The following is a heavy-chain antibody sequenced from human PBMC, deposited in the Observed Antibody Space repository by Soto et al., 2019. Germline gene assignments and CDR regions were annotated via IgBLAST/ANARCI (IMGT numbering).Heavy chain of an antibody. CDR1: GFTVSSNY. V-gene: IGHV3-53*01. CDR3: GGGGGGEYCSGGSCSANDAFDI. Sequence: EVQLVESGGGLIQPGGSLRLSCAASGFTVSSNYMSWVRQAPGKGLEWVSVIYSGGSTYYADSVKGRFTISRDNSKNTVLLKMDRRGGGGRAGDYWGGGGGGEYCSGGSCSANDAFDIWGQGTMVTVSS. J-gene: IGHJ3*02. D-gene: IGHD2-15*01. CDR2: IYSGGST.